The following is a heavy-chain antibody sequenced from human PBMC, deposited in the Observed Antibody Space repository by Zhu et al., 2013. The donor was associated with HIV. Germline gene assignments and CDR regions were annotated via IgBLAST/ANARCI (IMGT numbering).Heavy chain of an antibody. D-gene: IGHD3-3*01. CDR1: GYTFTGYY. V-gene: IGHV1-2*02. CDR3: ATPLNGVVTYFDF. Sequence: QVQLEQSGPEVRKPGASVKVSCKASGYTFTGYYIHWVRQAPGQGLEWMGWINPNSGDTESAQKFQGRVTMTRDTSASTAYMELTSLTSDDTAVYYCATPLNGVVTYFDFWGQGSLVTVSS. CDR2: INPNSGDT. J-gene: IGHJ4*02.